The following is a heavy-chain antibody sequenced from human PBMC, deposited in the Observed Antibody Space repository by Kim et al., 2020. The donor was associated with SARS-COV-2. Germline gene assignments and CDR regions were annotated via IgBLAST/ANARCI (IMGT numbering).Heavy chain of an antibody. J-gene: IGHJ4*02. CDR3: ARAQWPGSQFDY. V-gene: IGHV1-69*04. D-gene: IGHD3-10*01. Sequence: KYARKFQGRVTITADKSTSTAYMELSSLRSEDTAVYYCARAQWPGSQFDYWGQGTLVTVSS.